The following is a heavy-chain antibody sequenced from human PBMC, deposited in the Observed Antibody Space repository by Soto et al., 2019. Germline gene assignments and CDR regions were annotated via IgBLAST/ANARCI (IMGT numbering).Heavy chain of an antibody. V-gene: IGHV1-3*01. Sequence: ASVKVSCKASGGTFTSYAIHWVRQAPGQRLEWMGWINVGDGHTKYSQKFQGRVTITRDTSASTAYMELSSLRSDDTAVFYCAREPYGGNEYDYWGQGTLVTVSS. J-gene: IGHJ4*02. D-gene: IGHD4-17*01. CDR3: AREPYGGNEYDY. CDR2: INVGDGHT. CDR1: GGTFTSYA.